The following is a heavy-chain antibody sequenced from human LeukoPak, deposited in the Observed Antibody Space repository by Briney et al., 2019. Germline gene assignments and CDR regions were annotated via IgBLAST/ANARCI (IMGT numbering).Heavy chain of an antibody. CDR1: GFTSSSYG. D-gene: IGHD2-2*01. V-gene: IGHV3-33*01. Sequence: GRSLRLSCAASGFTSSSYGMHWVRQAPGKGLEWVAVIWYDGSNKYYADSVKGRFTISRDNSKNTLYLQMNSLRAEDTAVYYCARAGGAHIVVVPAEADYWGQGTLVTVSS. CDR3: ARAGGAHIVVVPAEADY. CDR2: IWYDGSNK. J-gene: IGHJ4*02.